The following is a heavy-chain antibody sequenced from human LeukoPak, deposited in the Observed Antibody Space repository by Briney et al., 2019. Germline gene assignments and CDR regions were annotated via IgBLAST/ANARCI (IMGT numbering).Heavy chain of an antibody. V-gene: IGHV4-59*01. J-gene: IGHJ4*02. Sequence: SETLSLTCTVSGGSISSYYWSWIRQPPGKGLEWIGYIYYSGSTNYNPSLKSRVTISVDTSKNQFSLKLSSVTAADTAVYYCARDQRVSGGSGSYYDWGQGTLVTVSS. D-gene: IGHD3-10*01. CDR2: IYYSGST. CDR1: GGSISSYY. CDR3: ARDQRVSGGSGSYYD.